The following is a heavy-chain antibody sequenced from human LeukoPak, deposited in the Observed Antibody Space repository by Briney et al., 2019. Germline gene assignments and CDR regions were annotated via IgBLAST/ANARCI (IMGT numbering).Heavy chain of an antibody. CDR2: ISSNGGST. Sequence: PGGSLRLSCAASGFTFSSYAMHWVRQAPGKGLEYVSAISSNGGSTYYANSVKGRFTISRDNSKNTLYLQMGSLRAEDMAVYYCARELQSDCWGQGTLVTVSS. CDR1: GFTFSSYA. D-gene: IGHD2-15*01. J-gene: IGHJ4*02. CDR3: ARELQSDC. V-gene: IGHV3-64*01.